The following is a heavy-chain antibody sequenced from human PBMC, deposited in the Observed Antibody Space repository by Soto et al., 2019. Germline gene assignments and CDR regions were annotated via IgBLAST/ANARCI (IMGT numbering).Heavy chain of an antibody. V-gene: IGHV3-23*01. D-gene: IGHD6-13*01. Sequence: PGGSLRLSCAASGFTFSSYAMSWVRQAPGKGLEWVSAISGSGGSTYYADSVKGRFTISRDNSKNTLYLQMNSLRAEDTAVYYCAKAPIAAAVTRWDYWGQGTLVTVPQ. J-gene: IGHJ4*02. CDR2: ISGSGGST. CDR1: GFTFSSYA. CDR3: AKAPIAAAVTRWDY.